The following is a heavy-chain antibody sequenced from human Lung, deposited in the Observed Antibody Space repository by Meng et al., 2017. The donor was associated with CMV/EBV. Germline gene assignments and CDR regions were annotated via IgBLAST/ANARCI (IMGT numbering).Heavy chain of an antibody. Sequence: GGSLRLXCAASGFTFSSYDMHWVRQVTGKGLEWVSGVGTEDDAYYRDSVKGRFTISRENGMNSMYLQMDSLTVGDTAIYYCARGSGVNMFRGAIGSVDSGXLGTLVTVSS. CDR2: VGTEDDA. V-gene: IGHV3-13*01. J-gene: IGHJ4*02. D-gene: IGHD3-10*01. CDR3: ARGSGVNMFRGAIGSVDS. CDR1: GFTFSSYD.